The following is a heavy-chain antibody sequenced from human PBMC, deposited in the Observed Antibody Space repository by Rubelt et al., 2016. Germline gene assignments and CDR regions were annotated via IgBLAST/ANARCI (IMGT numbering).Heavy chain of an antibody. J-gene: IGHJ4*02. V-gene: IGHV3-21*01. D-gene: IGHD5-18*01. Sequence: ALRKGLEWVSSISSSSSYIYYADSVKGRFTISRDNAKNSLYLHMSSLGAEDTAVYYCASQRGHSYGYYFDYWGQGTLVTVSS. CDR2: ISSSSSYI. CDR3: ASQRGHSYGYYFDY.